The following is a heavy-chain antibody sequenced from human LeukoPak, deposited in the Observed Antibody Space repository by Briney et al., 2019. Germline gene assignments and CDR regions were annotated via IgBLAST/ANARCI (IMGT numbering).Heavy chain of an antibody. CDR3: ANSYYYGSGSYYPFDY. CDR1: GFTFSSYA. J-gene: IGHJ4*02. CDR2: ISGSGGST. V-gene: IGHV3-23*01. D-gene: IGHD3-10*01. Sequence: GGSLRLSCAASGFTFSSYAMSWVRQAPGKGLEWVSVISGSGGSTYYADSVKGRFTISRDNSKNTLYLQMNSLRAEDTAAYYCANSYYYGSGSYYPFDYWGQGTLVTVSS.